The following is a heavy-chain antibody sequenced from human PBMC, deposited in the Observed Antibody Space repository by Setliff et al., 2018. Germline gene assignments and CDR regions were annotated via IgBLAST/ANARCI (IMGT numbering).Heavy chain of an antibody. D-gene: IGHD5-18*01. CDR1: GFAFTSYD. Sequence: PGGSLRLSCVTSGFAFTSYDMTWVRQAPGKGLEWVASINNGGVSADYTDSVKGRFTISRDNSRNTLYLQMNSLRAEDTAVYYCARGTAMDHWGQGTLVTVSS. CDR3: ARGTAMDH. J-gene: IGHJ4*02. V-gene: IGHV3-23*01. CDR2: INNGGVSA.